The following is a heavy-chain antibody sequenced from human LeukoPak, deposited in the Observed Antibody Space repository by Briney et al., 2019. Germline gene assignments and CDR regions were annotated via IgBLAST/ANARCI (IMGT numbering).Heavy chain of an antibody. CDR3: TRGPYSNLGRFDY. CDR2: INHSGST. J-gene: IGHJ4*02. CDR1: GGSFSAYY. Sequence: SETPSLTCAVYGGSFSAYYWSWIRQPPGKGLEWIGEINHSGSTNYNPSLKSRVTISVDTSKNQFSLKLSSVIAADTAMYYCTRGPYSNLGRFDYWGQGTLVTVSS. D-gene: IGHD4-11*01. V-gene: IGHV4-34*01.